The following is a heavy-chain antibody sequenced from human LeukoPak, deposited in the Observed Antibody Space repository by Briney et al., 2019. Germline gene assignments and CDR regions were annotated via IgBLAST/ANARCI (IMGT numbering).Heavy chain of an antibody. CDR1: GWTFSGYY. V-gene: IGHV4-34*01. Sequence: SEALSLTCGVYGWTFSGYYWSWIRQPPGKGLEWIGEINHSGSTNYNPSLKSRVTISVDTSKNQFSLKLSSVTAADTAVYYCARGLRARVSGYWGQGTLVTVSS. CDR3: ARGLRARVSGY. J-gene: IGHJ4*02. D-gene: IGHD5/OR15-5a*01. CDR2: INHSGST.